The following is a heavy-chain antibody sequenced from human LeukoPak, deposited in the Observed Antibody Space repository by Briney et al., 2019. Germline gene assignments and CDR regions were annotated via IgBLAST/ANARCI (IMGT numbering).Heavy chain of an antibody. J-gene: IGHJ4*02. D-gene: IGHD4-23*01. CDR2: TYFRSKWYI. V-gene: IGHV6-1*01. CDR1: GDSVSSNSAA. Sequence: SQTLSLTCAISGDSVSSNSAAWNWIRQSPSRGFEWLGRTYFRSKWYIDYAASVKSRVTVRPDTSKNHFSLQLSSVTLEDTAVYYCARTYGGNCDYWGQGTLVTVSS. CDR3: ARTYGGNCDY.